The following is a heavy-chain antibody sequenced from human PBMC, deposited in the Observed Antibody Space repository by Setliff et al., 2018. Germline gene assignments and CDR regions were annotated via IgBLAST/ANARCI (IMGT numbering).Heavy chain of an antibody. CDR3: ARSYNFWSGPALDV. Sequence: PGGSLRLSCAASGFTFSSYSMNWVRQAPGKGLEWVSSISSSSSYIYYADSVKGRFTISRDNAKNSLYLQTNSLRAEDTAVYYCARSYNFWSGPALDVWGKGTTVTVSS. CDR2: ISSSSSYI. D-gene: IGHD3-3*01. CDR1: GFTFSSYS. V-gene: IGHV3-21*01. J-gene: IGHJ6*04.